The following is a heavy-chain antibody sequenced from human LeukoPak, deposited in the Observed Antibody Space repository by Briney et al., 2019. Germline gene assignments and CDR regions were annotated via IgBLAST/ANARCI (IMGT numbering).Heavy chain of an antibody. D-gene: IGHD6-13*01. V-gene: IGHV4-4*02. CDR3: AGRSGYSSSWRGYAADY. CDR1: GGSISSSNW. Sequence: SGTLSLTCAVSGGSISSSNWWSWVRQPPGKGLEWIGEIYHSGSTNYNPSLKSRVTISVDKSKNQFSLKLSSVTAADTAVYYCAGRSGYSSSWRGYAADYWGQGTLVTVSS. J-gene: IGHJ4*02. CDR2: IYHSGST.